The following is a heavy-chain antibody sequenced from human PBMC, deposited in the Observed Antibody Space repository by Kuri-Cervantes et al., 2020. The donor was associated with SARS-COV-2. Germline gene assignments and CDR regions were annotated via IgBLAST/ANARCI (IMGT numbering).Heavy chain of an antibody. Sequence: GGSLRLSCAASGFTFSSYSMNWVRQAPGKGLEWVSYISSSSSTIYYADSVKGRFTISRDDAKNSLYLQMNSLRGEDTAVYYSARVAGEGPIYYYYMDVWGKGTTVTVSS. J-gene: IGHJ6*03. CDR3: ARVAGEGPIYYYYMDV. V-gene: IGHV3-48*04. D-gene: IGHD2-21*01. CDR1: GFTFSSYS. CDR2: ISSSSSTI.